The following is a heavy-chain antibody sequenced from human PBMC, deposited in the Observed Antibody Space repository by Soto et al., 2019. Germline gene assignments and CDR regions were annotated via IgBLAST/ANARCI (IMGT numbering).Heavy chain of an antibody. CDR2: IYYSGST. CDR1: GGSISSYY. CDR3: GRGDDHYDSSGSKSDAFDI. V-gene: IGHV4-59*01. Sequence: SETLSLTCTVSGGSISSYYWSWIRQPPGKGLEWIGYIYYSGSTNYNPSLKSRVTISVDTSKNQFSLKLSSVTAADTAVYYCGRGDDHYDSSGSKSDAFDIWGQGTMVTVSS. J-gene: IGHJ3*02. D-gene: IGHD3-22*01.